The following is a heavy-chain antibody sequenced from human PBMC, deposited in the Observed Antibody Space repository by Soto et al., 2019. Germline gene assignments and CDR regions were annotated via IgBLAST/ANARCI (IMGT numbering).Heavy chain of an antibody. Sequence: GGSMRLSCAASGFTFSSYAMHWVRQAPGKGLEWVAVISYDGSNKYYADSVKGRFTISRDNSKNTLYLQMNSLRAEDTAVYYCARDPRYFDWLLPLDWFDPWGQGTLVTVSS. CDR3: ARDPRYFDWLLPLDWFDP. CDR1: GFTFSSYA. CDR2: ISYDGSNK. V-gene: IGHV3-30-3*01. J-gene: IGHJ5*02. D-gene: IGHD3-9*01.